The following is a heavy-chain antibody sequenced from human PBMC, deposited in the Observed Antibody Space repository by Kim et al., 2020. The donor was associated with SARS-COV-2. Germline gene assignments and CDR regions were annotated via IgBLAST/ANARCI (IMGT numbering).Heavy chain of an antibody. CDR1: GFTFSSYE. CDR2: ISSSGSST. V-gene: IGHV3-48*03. D-gene: IGHD3-3*01. Sequence: GGSLRLSCAASGFTFSSYEMNWVRQAPGKGLEWVSDISSSGSSTYYADSVKGRFTISRDNAKNSLYLQMNSLRAEDTAVYYCARWLEWLFQPSRGAFDI. CDR3: ARWLEWLFQPSRGAFDI. J-gene: IGHJ3*02.